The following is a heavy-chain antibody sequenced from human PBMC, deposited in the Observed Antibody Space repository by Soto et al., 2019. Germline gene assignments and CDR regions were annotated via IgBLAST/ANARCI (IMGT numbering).Heavy chain of an antibody. V-gene: IGHV1-69*13. CDR1: GGTFSSYA. CDR3: ARVARYCSGGSCYSGLWFDP. CDR2: IIPIFGTA. J-gene: IGHJ5*02. D-gene: IGHD2-15*01. Sequence: SVKVSCKASGGTFSSYAISWVRQAPGQGLEWMGGIIPIFGTANYAQKFQGRVTITADESTSTAYMELSSLRSEDTAVYYCARVARYCSGGSCYSGLWFDPWGQGTLVTVSS.